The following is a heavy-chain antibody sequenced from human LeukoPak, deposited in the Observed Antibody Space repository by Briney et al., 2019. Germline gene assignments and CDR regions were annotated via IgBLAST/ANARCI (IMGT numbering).Heavy chain of an antibody. V-gene: IGHV4-34*01. Sequence: SETLSLTCAVYGGSFSGYYWSWIRQPPGKGLEWIGEINHSGSTNYNPSLKSRVTISVDKSKNQFSLKLSSVTAADTAVYYCAREPLLIAAAGTGTRNWFDPWGQGTLVTVSS. J-gene: IGHJ5*02. CDR1: GGSFSGYY. CDR3: AREPLLIAAAGTGTRNWFDP. CDR2: INHSGST. D-gene: IGHD6-13*01.